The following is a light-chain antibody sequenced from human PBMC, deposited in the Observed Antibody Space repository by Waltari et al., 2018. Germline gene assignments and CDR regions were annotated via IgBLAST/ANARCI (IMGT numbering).Light chain of an antibody. CDR2: KAS. CDR1: PSRRNW. J-gene: IGKJ1*01. CDR3: QQYRNLWT. V-gene: IGKV1-5*03. Sequence: DIQMTQSPSTPSASVRDRVTLTCRASPSRRNWLAWYQQKPGKAPKVLIYKASTLESGVPSRFSGSGSGTEFTLTISSLQPDDFATYYCQQYRNLWTFGQGTKVEIK.